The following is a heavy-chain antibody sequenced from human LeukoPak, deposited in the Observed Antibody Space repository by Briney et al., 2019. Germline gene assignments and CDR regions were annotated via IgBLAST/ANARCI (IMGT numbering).Heavy chain of an antibody. CDR1: GYTFTGYY. V-gene: IGHV1-2*02. CDR3: ARGSIYGGYSYDYMDV. J-gene: IGHJ6*03. Sequence: GASVKVSCKASGYTFTGYYLHWVRQAPGQGLEWMGRINPNSGGTNYAQKFQGRVTMTRDTSISTAYMELSRLRSDDTAVYYCARGSIYGGYSYDYMDVWGKGTTVTISS. D-gene: IGHD5-18*01. CDR2: INPNSGGT.